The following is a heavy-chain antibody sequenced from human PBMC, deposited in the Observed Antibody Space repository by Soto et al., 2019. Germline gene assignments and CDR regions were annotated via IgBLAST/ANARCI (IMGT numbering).Heavy chain of an antibody. D-gene: IGHD2-15*01. CDR2: IYYIGIT. Sequence: SATLAFTCTVSGGSISSYYWSWIRQPPGEGLEWIGYIYYIGITNYNPSLKSRVTISVDTSKNQFSLKLSSVTAADTAVYYCARADCSGGSCYSRWFDPRGQGTLVTVSS. V-gene: IGHV4-59*01. J-gene: IGHJ5*02. CDR1: GGSISSYY. CDR3: ARADCSGGSCYSRWFDP.